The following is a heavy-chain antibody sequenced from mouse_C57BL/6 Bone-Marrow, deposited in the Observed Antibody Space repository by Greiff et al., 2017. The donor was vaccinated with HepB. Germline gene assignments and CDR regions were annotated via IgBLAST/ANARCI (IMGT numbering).Heavy chain of an antibody. D-gene: IGHD1-1*01. CDR3: ASRVYYYGSSPHWYFDV. Sequence: QVQLKQSGPELVKPGASVKISCKASGYAFSSSWMNWVKQRPGKGLEWIGRIYPGDGDTNYNGKFKGKATLTADKSSSTAYMQLSSLTSEDSAVYFCASRVYYYGSSPHWYFDVWGTGTTVTVSS. J-gene: IGHJ1*03. V-gene: IGHV1-82*01. CDR2: IYPGDGDT. CDR1: GYAFSSSW.